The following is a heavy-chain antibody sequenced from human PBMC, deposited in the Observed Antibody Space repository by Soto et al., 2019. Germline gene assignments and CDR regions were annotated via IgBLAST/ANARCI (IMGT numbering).Heavy chain of an antibody. J-gene: IGHJ3*02. Sequence: QVQLVESGGGLVKPGGSLRLSCAASGFIFSDYYMSWISQAPGKGLEWISYISSSGSTIYYEDSVKGRFTISRDNAKNSLYLQMNSRRAEDTAVYYGARWCYDSRGYCDAFDIWGQGTMVTVSS. CDR1: GFIFSDYY. V-gene: IGHV3-11*01. CDR3: ARWCYDSRGYCDAFDI. D-gene: IGHD3-22*01. CDR2: ISSSGSTI.